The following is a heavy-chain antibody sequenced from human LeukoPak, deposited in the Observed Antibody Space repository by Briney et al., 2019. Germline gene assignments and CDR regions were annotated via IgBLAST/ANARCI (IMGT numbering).Heavy chain of an antibody. V-gene: IGHV4-34*01. D-gene: IGHD3-10*01. CDR2: INHSGST. J-gene: IGHJ4*02. CDR1: GGSFSGYY. Sequence: SETLSLTCAVYGGSFSGYYWSWIRQPPGKGLEWIGEINHSGSTNYNPSLKRRVTISVDTSKKRFSLKLSSVTAADTAVYYCARGRRLGFGELQDPRFDYGGQGTLVTVSS. CDR3: ARGRRLGFGELQDPRFDY.